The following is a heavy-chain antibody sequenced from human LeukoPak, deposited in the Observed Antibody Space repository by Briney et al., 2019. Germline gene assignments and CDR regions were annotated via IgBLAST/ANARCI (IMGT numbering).Heavy chain of an antibody. CDR1: GFAFSAYE. CDR3: TTLGYHLDS. V-gene: IGHV3-48*03. Sequence: PGGSLRLSCLASGFAFSAYEMNWVRQAPGKGLEWVSYIAGSDTTTYYADSVKGRFTIFRDNAKNSLYLHMNSLRAEDTALYYCTTLGYHLDSWGQGTLVTVSS. D-gene: IGHD3-22*01. J-gene: IGHJ4*02. CDR2: IAGSDTTT.